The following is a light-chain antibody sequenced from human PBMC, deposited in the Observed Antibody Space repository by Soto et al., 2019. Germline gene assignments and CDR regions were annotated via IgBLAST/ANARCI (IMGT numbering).Light chain of an antibody. CDR2: AAS. J-gene: IGKJ1*01. Sequence: IHMTHPPSSLSSSEGDRVTITCRASQGISDYLAWYQQKPGKVPKLLIYAASTLQSGVPSRFSGSGSGTDFTLTISSLEPEDFAVYYCQERTGWPPWTFGQRTKV. CDR1: QGISDY. CDR3: QERTGWPPWT. V-gene: IGKV1-27*01.